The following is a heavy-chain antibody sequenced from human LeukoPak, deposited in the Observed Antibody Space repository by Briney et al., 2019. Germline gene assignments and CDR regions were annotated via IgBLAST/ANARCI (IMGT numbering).Heavy chain of an antibody. CDR3: ARGLDRGGYNFDY. CDR1: GFTFSSYS. CDR2: ISSSSSYI. D-gene: IGHD5-12*01. J-gene: IGHJ4*02. Sequence: GGSLRLSCAASGFTFSSYSMNWVRQAPAERLEWVSSISSSSSYIYYADSVKGRFTISRDNAKNSLYLQMNSLRAEDTAVYYCARGLDRGGYNFDYWGQGTLVTVSS. V-gene: IGHV3-21*01.